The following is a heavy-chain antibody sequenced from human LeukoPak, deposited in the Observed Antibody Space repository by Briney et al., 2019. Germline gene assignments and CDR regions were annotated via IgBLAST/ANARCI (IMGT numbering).Heavy chain of an antibody. Sequence: PSETLSLTCTVSGGSISSYYWSWIRQPPGKGLEWIGYIYYSGSTNYNPSLMSRVTISVDTSKNQFSLKLSSVTAADTAVYYCARRDTNDAFDIWGQGTMVTVSS. CDR3: ARRDTNDAFDI. J-gene: IGHJ3*02. V-gene: IGHV4-59*01. CDR1: GGSISSYY. CDR2: IYYSGST.